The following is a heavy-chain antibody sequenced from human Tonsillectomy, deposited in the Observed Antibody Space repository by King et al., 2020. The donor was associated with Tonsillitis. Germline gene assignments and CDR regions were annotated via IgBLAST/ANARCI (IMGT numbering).Heavy chain of an antibody. V-gene: IGHV1-18*01. CDR2: ISAYNDNT. CDR1: GYTFTSYG. CDR3: ARGLTSSWFDAFDI. J-gene: IGHJ3*02. D-gene: IGHD6-13*01. Sequence: QEQLVQSGAEVKKPGASVKVSCKASGYTFTSYGISWVRQAPGQGLECMGWISAYNDNTDDAQKLQGRVTMTTDTSTSTAYMELRSLRSDDTAVYYCARGLTSSWFDAFDIWGQGTMVTVSS.